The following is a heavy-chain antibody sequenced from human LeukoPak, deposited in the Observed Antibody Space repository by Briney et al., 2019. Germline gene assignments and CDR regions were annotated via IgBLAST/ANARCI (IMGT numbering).Heavy chain of an antibody. D-gene: IGHD3-22*01. J-gene: IGHJ1*01. Sequence: SETLSLTCTVSGGSISSYYWSWIRQPAGKGLEWIGRIYTSGSTNYNPSLKSRVTISVDTSKNQFSLKLSSVTAADTAVYYCARGDYYDSSGYPYFQHWGQGTLVTVSS. CDR1: GGSISSYY. V-gene: IGHV4-4*07. CDR3: ARGDYYDSSGYPYFQH. CDR2: IYTSGST.